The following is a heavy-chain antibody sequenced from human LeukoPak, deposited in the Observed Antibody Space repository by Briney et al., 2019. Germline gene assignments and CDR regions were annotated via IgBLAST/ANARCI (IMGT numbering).Heavy chain of an antibody. J-gene: IGHJ4*02. CDR1: GGTFSSYA. V-gene: IGHV1-69*06. CDR3: ARDSGTSVYFDY. CDR2: IIPIFGTA. Sequence: ASVKVPCKASGGTFSSYAISWVRQAPGQGLEWMGGIIPIFGTANYAQKFQGRVTITADKSTSTAYMELSSLRSEDTAVYYCARDSGTSVYFDYWGQGTLVTVSS. D-gene: IGHD1-7*01.